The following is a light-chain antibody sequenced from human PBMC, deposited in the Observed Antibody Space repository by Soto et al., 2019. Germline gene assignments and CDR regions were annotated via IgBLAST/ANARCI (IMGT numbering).Light chain of an antibody. CDR1: QGISSS. CDR3: QQLNSFPFT. Sequence: DIQLTQSPSFLSASVGDRVTITCRASQGISSSLAWYQQKPGKAPELLIYAASTLQSGVPSRFSGSGSGTEFTLTLSSLQPEDFATYYCQQLNSFPFTFGQGTRLEIK. CDR2: AAS. V-gene: IGKV1-9*01. J-gene: IGKJ5*01.